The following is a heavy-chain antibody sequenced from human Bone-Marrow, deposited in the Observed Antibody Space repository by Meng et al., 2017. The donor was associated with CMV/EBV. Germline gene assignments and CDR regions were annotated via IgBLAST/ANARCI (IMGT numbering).Heavy chain of an antibody. CDR2: ISSSGSTI. Sequence: GESLKISCAASGFTFSDYYMSWNRQAPGKGLEWVSYISSSGSTIYYADSVKGRFTISRDNAKNSLYLQMNSLRAEDTAVYYCARGGSRLARGHYYFDYWGQGTLVTVSS. J-gene: IGHJ4*01. D-gene: IGHD6-6*01. CDR1: GFTFSDYY. V-gene: IGHV3-11*01. CDR3: ARGGSRLARGHYYFDY.